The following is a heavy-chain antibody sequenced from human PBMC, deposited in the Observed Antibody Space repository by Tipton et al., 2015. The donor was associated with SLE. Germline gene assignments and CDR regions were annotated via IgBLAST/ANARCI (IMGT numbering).Heavy chain of an antibody. CDR3: ARGQKQWLLRGLQY. Sequence: TLSLTCAVYGGSFSGYYWSWIRQPPGKGLEWIGEIYHSGSTYYNPSLKSRVTISVDTSKNQFSLKLTSVTAADTALYYCARGQKQWLLRGLQYWGQGSLVTVSS. CDR2: IYHSGST. J-gene: IGHJ4*02. CDR1: GGSFSGYY. V-gene: IGHV4-34*01. D-gene: IGHD6-19*01.